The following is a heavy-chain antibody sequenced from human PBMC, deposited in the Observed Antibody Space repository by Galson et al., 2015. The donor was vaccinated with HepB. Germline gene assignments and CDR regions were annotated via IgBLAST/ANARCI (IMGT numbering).Heavy chain of an antibody. CDR2: ISSSSSTI. V-gene: IGHV3-48*01. Sequence: SLRLSCAASGFTFSSYSMNWVRQAPGKGLEWVSYISSSSSTIYYADSVKGRFTISRDNAKNSLYLQMNSLRAEDTAVYYCAGRIRIADYWGQGTLVTVSS. CDR1: GFTFSSYS. CDR3: AGRIRIADY. D-gene: IGHD6-13*01. J-gene: IGHJ4*02.